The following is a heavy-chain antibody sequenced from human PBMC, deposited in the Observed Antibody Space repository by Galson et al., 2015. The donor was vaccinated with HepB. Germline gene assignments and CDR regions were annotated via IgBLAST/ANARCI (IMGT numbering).Heavy chain of an antibody. Sequence: SETLSLTCAVYGGSFTGYYWTWIRQPPGKGLEWIGEINHGGTANYSPSLESRVTISVDKSKKQFSLRLTSVSAADTAVYYCARGLIRNYDVWGGTKSWFDPWGQGALVTVSS. CDR3: ARGLIRNYDVWGGTKSWFDP. CDR1: GGSFTGYY. J-gene: IGHJ5*02. V-gene: IGHV4-34*01. CDR2: INHGGTA. D-gene: IGHD3-3*01.